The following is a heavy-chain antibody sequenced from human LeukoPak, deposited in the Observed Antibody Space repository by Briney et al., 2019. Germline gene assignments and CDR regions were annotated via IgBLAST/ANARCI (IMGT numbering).Heavy chain of an antibody. J-gene: IGHJ6*02. CDR3: ARDRVLWFGAPDYGMDV. Sequence: PGGSLRLSCAASGFTFSSYAMHWVRQAPGKGLEWVAVISYDGSNKYYADSVKGRFTISRDNSKNTLYLQMNSLRAEDTAVYYCARDRVLWFGAPDYGMDVWGQGTTVTVSS. CDR1: GFTFSSYA. V-gene: IGHV3-30-3*01. D-gene: IGHD3-10*01. CDR2: ISYDGSNK.